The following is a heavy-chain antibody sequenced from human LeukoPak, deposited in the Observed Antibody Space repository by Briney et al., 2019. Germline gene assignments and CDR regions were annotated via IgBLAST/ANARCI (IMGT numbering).Heavy chain of an antibody. Sequence: SQTLSLTCAVYVGAFSGYYWSWIRQPPGKRREWIVEINHSGSTNYNPSLKSRVTISVDTCKNQFSLKLSSVTAAGTAVYYCARRPRGPWGQGTLVTVSS. CDR1: VGAFSGYY. V-gene: IGHV4-34*01. J-gene: IGHJ5*02. D-gene: IGHD3-10*01. CDR3: ARRPRGP. CDR2: INHSGST.